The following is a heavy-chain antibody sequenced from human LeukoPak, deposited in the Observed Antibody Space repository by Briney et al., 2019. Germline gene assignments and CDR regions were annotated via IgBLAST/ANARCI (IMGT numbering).Heavy chain of an antibody. D-gene: IGHD3/OR15-3a*01. CDR2: IYPSDSDT. J-gene: IGHJ6*03. CDR1: GYTFTSYW. CDR3: ARQIGLDGNYYMDV. V-gene: IGHV5-51*01. Sequence: GESLKISCKVSGYTFTSYWIAWVRQMPGKGLEWMGTIYPSDSDTKYSPSFQGQVTMSVDKSANTAFVQWSSLKASDTAMYYCARQIGLDGNYYMDVWGNGTTVIISS.